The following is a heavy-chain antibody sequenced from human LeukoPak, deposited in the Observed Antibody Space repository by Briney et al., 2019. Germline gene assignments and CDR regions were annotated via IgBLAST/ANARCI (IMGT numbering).Heavy chain of an antibody. Sequence: KPSETLSLTCTVSGGSISSGGYSWSWIRQPPGKGLEWIGYIYHSGSTYYNPSLKSRVTISVDRSKNQFSLKLSSVTAADTAVYYCARLLKRHLDYWGQGTLVTVSS. D-gene: IGHD1-1*01. J-gene: IGHJ4*02. CDR1: GGSISSGGYS. CDR3: ARLLKRHLDY. CDR2: IYHSGST. V-gene: IGHV4-30-2*01.